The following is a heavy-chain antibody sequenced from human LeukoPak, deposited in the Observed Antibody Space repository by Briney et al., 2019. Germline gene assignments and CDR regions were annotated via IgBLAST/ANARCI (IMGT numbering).Heavy chain of an antibody. Sequence: GGSLRLSCAASGFTFSSYGMHWVRQAPGKGLEWVAFIRYDGSNKYYADSVKGRFTISRDNSKNTLYLQMNSLRAEDTAVYYCAKDGAYWGGDCYLMRPYYFDYWGQGTLVTVSS. V-gene: IGHV3-30*02. J-gene: IGHJ4*02. CDR2: IRYDGSNK. CDR1: GFTFSSYG. CDR3: AKDGAYWGGDCYLMRPYYFDY. D-gene: IGHD2-21*01.